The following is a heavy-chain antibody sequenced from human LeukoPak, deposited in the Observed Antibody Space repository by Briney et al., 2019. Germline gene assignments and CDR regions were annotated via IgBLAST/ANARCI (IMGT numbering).Heavy chain of an antibody. CDR3: ARGTLAVAGIFDY. J-gene: IGHJ4*02. CDR1: GGSISSGGYY. V-gene: IGHV4-31*03. CDR2: IYYSGST. D-gene: IGHD6-19*01. Sequence: PSETLSLTCTVSGGSISSGGYYWSWIRQHPGQGLEWIGYIYYSGSTYYNPSLKSRVTISVDTSKNQFSLKLSSVTAADTAVYYCARGTLAVAGIFDYWGQGILVTVSS.